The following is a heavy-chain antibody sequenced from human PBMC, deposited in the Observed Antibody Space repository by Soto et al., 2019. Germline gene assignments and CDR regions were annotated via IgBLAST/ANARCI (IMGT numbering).Heavy chain of an antibody. V-gene: IGHV1-18*01. J-gene: IGHJ5*01. CDR1: GYTFASYG. D-gene: IGHD6-6*01. CDR3: ARARSIAARRELFDS. Sequence: GASVKVSCKASGYTFASYGISWVRQAPGQGLEWMGWISAYSGNTNYAQKFQGRVTMTTDTSTSTAYMELRSLRSDDTAVYYCARARSIAARRELFDSWGQGPLVTVSS. CDR2: ISAYSGNT.